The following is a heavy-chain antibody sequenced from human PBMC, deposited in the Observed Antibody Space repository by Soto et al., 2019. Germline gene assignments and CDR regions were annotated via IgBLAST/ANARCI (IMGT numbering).Heavy chain of an antibody. D-gene: IGHD6-13*01. V-gene: IGHV1-2*04. J-gene: IGHJ6*02. CDR1: GYTFTGYY. Sequence: GASVKVSCKASGYTFTGYYMHWVRQAPGQGLEWMGWINPNSGGTNYAQKFRGWVTMTRDTSISTAYMELSRLRSDDTAVYYCARQNIAAAGTEAGYYYYGMDVWGQGTTVTVSS. CDR3: ARQNIAAAGTEAGYYYYGMDV. CDR2: INPNSGGT.